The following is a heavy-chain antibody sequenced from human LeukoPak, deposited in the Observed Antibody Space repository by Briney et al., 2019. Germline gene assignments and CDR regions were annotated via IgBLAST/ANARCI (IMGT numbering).Heavy chain of an antibody. CDR2: INPNAGST. D-gene: IGHD3-9*01. CDR3: ATVLLTGYYVGGMFDY. CDR1: GYIFSNYY. V-gene: IGHV1-46*01. J-gene: IGHJ4*02. Sequence: ASVKVSCKASGYIFSNYYIHWVRQAPGQGLEWMGMINPNAGSTRYAQNFQGRVTMTEDTSTDTAYMELSSLRSEDTAVYYCATVLLTGYYVGGMFDYWGQGTLVTVSS.